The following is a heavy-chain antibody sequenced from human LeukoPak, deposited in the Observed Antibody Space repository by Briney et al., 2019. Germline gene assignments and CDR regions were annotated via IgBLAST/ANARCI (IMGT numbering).Heavy chain of an antibody. CDR1: GYTFTGYY. D-gene: IGHD4-17*01. J-gene: IGHJ6*03. V-gene: IGHV1-2*02. CDR3: ARASRDVTTLLRYMDV. CDR2: INPNSDGT. Sequence: ASVKVSCKASGYTFTGYYMNWVRPAPGQGLEWMGWINPNSDGTNYAQKFQGRVTMTRDTSISTAYIEPSRLRSDDTGLCYCARASRDVTTLLRYMDVWGKGTTVTVSS.